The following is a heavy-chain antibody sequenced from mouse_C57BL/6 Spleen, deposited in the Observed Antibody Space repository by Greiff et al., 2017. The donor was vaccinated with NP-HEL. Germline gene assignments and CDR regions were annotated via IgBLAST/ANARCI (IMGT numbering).Heavy chain of an antibody. CDR3: TRSYYYGSSLYAMDY. V-gene: IGHV1-5*01. CDR1: GYTFTSYW. J-gene: IGHJ4*01. CDR2: IYPGNSDT. D-gene: IGHD1-1*01. Sequence: EVKLVESGTVLARPGASVKMSCKTSGYTFTSYWMHWVKQRPGLGLEWIGAIYPGNSDTSYNQKFKGKAKLTAVTSASTAYMELSSLTNEDSAVYYCTRSYYYGSSLYAMDYWGQGTSVTVSS.